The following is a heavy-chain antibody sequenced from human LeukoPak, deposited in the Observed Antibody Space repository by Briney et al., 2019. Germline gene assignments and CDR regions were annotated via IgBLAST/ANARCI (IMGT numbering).Heavy chain of an antibody. CDR1: GGSVGTPNYW. CDR3: AGRGNFGYFDY. D-gene: IGHD3-10*01. CDR2: LSNSGET. Sequence: SETLSLTCTVSGGSVGTPNYWWGWVRQPPGKGLEWIGSLSNSGETYYSPSLKSRVTISADTSKNQFSLRLTSVTPADTAVYYCAGRGNFGYFDYWGQGTLVTVSS. V-gene: IGHV4-39*01. J-gene: IGHJ4*02.